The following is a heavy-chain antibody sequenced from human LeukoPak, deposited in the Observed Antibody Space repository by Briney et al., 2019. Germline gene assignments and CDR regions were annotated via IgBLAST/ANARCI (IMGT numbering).Heavy chain of an antibody. J-gene: IGHJ6*03. Sequence: GGSLRLSCAAPGFTFSSYGMSWVRQAPGKGLEWVSAISGSGDSTYYADSVKGRFTISRDNSKNTLYLQMNSLRAEDTAVYYCATSPGDYCSGGSCKPYYYYYMDVWGKGTTVTISS. CDR1: GFTFSSYG. CDR3: ATSPGDYCSGGSCKPYYYYYMDV. D-gene: IGHD2-15*01. CDR2: ISGSGDST. V-gene: IGHV3-23*01.